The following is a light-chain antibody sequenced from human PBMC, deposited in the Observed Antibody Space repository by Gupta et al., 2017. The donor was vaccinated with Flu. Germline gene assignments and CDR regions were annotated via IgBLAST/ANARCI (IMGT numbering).Light chain of an antibody. J-gene: IGLJ2*01. CDR3: SALAGSSVL. V-gene: IGLV2-8*01. CDR2: EVN. CDR1: SSDVGSYDY. Sequence: QAVTTSCTGTSSDVGSYDYVSWNQHLPGNAHRLMIYEVNKRPSGVPDRFSGSTSGTTASLTVSGLQAEDEDYYYCSALAGSSVLFGGGTNLIVL.